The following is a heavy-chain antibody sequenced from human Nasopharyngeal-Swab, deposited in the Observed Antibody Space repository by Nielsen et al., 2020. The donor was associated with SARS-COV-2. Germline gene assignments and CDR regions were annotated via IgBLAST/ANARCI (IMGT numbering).Heavy chain of an antibody. D-gene: IGHD4-17*01. V-gene: IGHV3-30*18. CDR3: AKDYDYGDYLVDY. CDR1: GFTFSSYG. CDR2: ISYDGSNK. Sequence: GESLKISCAASGFTFSSYGMHWVRQAPGKGLEWVAVISYDGSNKYYADSVKGRFTISRDNSKNTLYLQMNSLRAVDTAVYYCAKDYDYGDYLVDYWGQGTLVTVSS. J-gene: IGHJ4*02.